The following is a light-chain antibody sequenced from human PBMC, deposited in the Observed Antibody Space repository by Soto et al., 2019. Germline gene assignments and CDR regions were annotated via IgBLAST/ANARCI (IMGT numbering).Light chain of an antibody. V-gene: IGKV1-39*01. CDR1: QSINGY. CDR3: QQANSFPIT. J-gene: IGKJ5*01. Sequence: DIQMTQSPSSLSASVGDRVTITCRASQSINGYLNWYQQKPGKAPKLLIYAASSLQSGVPSRFSGSGSGTDFTLTISSLQPEDFATYYCQQANSFPITFGQGTRLEIK. CDR2: AAS.